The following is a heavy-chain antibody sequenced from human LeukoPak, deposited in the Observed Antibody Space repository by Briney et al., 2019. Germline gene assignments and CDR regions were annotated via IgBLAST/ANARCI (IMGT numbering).Heavy chain of an antibody. J-gene: IGHJ4*02. D-gene: IGHD3-3*01. CDR2: ISYDGSNK. Sequence: GGSLRLSCAASGFTFSSYGMHWVRQAPGKGLEWVAVISYDGSNKYYADSVKGRFTISRDNSKNTLYLQMNSLRAEDTAVYYCAKEPDYYDFWSGYYNWGQGTLVTVSS. V-gene: IGHV3-30*18. CDR3: AKEPDYYDFWSGYYN. CDR1: GFTFSSYG.